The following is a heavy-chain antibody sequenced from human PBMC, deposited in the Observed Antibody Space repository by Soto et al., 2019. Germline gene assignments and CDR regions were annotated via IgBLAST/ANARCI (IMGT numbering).Heavy chain of an antibody. CDR3: ARRVVSKSRTYGMDV. V-gene: IGHV5-51*01. J-gene: IGHJ6*02. Sequence: PGESLKISCKGSGYSFSNYWIGWVRQMPGKGLEWMGIIYPGDSYTNYSPSFQGHVTISADKSISTAYLQWSSLKASGTAMYYCARRVVSKSRTYGMDVWGQGTTVTVSS. CDR1: GYSFSNYW. D-gene: IGHD2-2*01. CDR2: IYPGDSYT.